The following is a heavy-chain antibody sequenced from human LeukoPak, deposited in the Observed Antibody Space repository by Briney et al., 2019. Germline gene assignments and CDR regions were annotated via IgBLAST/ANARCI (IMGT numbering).Heavy chain of an antibody. J-gene: IGHJ4*02. CDR1: GFTFSGYW. CDR2: VNEDGSGR. Sequence: PGRSLRLSCAASGFTFSGYWMSWVRQAPGKGLEWVANVNEDGSGRNHVDSVKGRFTVSRDNAENSLYLQMNSLRPEDTAVYYCARYSGSYYSFHNWGQGTLVTVSS. V-gene: IGHV3-7*03. CDR3: ARYSGSYYSFHN. D-gene: IGHD1-26*01.